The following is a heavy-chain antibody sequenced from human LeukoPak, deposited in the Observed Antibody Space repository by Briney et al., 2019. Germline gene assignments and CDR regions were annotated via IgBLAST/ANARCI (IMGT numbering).Heavy chain of an antibody. Sequence: ASVKVSCKPSGYTFTSYGISWVRQAPGQGLEWMGWISAYNGNTNYAQKLQGRVTMTTDTSTSTAYMELRSLRSDDTAVYYCARDQFPLYYSYDGDAFEIWGQGTMVTVSS. CDR1: GYTFTSYG. J-gene: IGHJ3*02. D-gene: IGHD5-18*01. CDR3: ARDQFPLYYSYDGDAFEI. CDR2: ISAYNGNT. V-gene: IGHV1-18*01.